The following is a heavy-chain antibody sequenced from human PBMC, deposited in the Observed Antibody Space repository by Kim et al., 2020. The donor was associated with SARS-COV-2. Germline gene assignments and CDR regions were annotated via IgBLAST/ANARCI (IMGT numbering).Heavy chain of an antibody. V-gene: IGHV5-51*01. CDR1: GYTFTNYW. CDR2: IYPDDSYT. J-gene: IGHJ6*02. D-gene: IGHD3-10*01. Sequence: GESLKISCKGSGYTFTNYWIGWVRQMPGKGLEWMGIIYPDDSYTRYSPSFQGQVTIAADKSISTAYLQWSSLKASDTATYYCARPEWNYASGSYRYYGMDVWGQGTTVTVSS. CDR3: ARPEWNYASGSYRYYGMDV.